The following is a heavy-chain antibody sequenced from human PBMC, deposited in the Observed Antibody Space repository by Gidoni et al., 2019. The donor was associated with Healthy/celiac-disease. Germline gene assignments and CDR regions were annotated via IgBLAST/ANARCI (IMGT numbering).Heavy chain of an antibody. V-gene: IGHV3-23*04. CDR1: GFTVSSYA. Sequence: EVQLVESGGGLGQTGGSRRRASADSGFTVSSYAMSWVRQAPGNGREWVSAVSGSGGSTSYANSVKGRFSISRDNSKNSLYLQMNSLRAENTAVYYCAKDGIRAVSGEFDYWGQGTLVTVSS. J-gene: IGHJ4*02. D-gene: IGHD6-19*01. CDR2: VSGSGGST. CDR3: AKDGIRAVSGEFDY.